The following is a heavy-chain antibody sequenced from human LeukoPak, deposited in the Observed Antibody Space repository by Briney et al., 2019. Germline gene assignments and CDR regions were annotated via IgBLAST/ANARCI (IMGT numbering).Heavy chain of an antibody. CDR3: ARVTGSGPGAFDI. CDR2: IIPIFGTA. V-gene: IGHV1-69*01. D-gene: IGHD3-10*01. CDR1: GGTFSSYA. J-gene: IGHJ3*02. Sequence: SSVKGSFKASGGTFSSYAFSWVRQAPGQGLGWMGGIIPIFGTANYAQKFQGRVTITAGESTSTAYMELSSLRSEDTAVYYCARVTGSGPGAFDIWGQGTMVTVSS.